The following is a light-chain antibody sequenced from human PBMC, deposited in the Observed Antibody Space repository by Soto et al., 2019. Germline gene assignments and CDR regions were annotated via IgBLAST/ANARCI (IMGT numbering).Light chain of an antibody. Sequence: DIQMTQSPSTLPASVGDRGTITCRASQSISTWLAWYQQKPGKAPKVLIYQASSLESGVPSRFSGSGSGTEFTLTISDLQPDDFATYYCQQYYSYSPCTLGQGTKLQIK. CDR3: QQYYSYSPCT. V-gene: IGKV1-5*03. CDR2: QAS. CDR1: QSISTW. J-gene: IGKJ2*02.